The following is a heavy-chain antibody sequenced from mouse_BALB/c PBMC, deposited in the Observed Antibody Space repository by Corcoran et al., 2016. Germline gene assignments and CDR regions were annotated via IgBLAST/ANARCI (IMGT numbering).Heavy chain of an antibody. V-gene: IGHV1-26*01. CDR1: GYTFTHYY. CDR2: INPNNGGT. J-gene: IGHJ1*01. Sequence: EVQLQQSGPELVKPVSSVKMSCQASGYTFTHYYLEWVKQCHGKSLVWIGDINPNNGGTSYNQKFKGKATLTVDKSSSTAYIQLNSLTSEDSAVYYWARDWDWYVDVGGAGTTVTVSS. CDR3: ARDWDWYVDV. D-gene: IGHD4-1*01.